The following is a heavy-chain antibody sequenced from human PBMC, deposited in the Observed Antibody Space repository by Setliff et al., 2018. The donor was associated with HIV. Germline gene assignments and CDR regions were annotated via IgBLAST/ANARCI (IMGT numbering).Heavy chain of an antibody. Sequence: PGGSLRLSCEGSGFTFSRVDMHWVRQAPGKGLEWVSLISSNGGSTYYADSVKGRFTISRDNSKNTLYLQMGSLRAEDMAVYYCARRGYCSSTTCYYDYWGQGTLVTVSS. J-gene: IGHJ4*02. D-gene: IGHD2-2*01. CDR1: GFTFSRVD. CDR3: ARRGYCSSTTCYYDY. CDR2: ISSNGGST. V-gene: IGHV3-64*02.